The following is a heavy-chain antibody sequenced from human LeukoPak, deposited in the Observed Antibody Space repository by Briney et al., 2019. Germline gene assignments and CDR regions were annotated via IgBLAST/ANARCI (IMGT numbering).Heavy chain of an antibody. CDR2: IRRTANGYAT. Sequence: GGSLRLSCAASGFAFSGSALDSGRHASGKGLEWGGRIRRTANGYATAYTASLKDRFTIPRDDSKNTAYLQMDTLKPEDTAVYYCTGNYYGSGSYADFDYWGQGTLVTVSS. J-gene: IGHJ4*02. CDR3: TGNYYGSGSYADFDY. V-gene: IGHV3-73*01. CDR1: GFAFSGSA. D-gene: IGHD3-10*01.